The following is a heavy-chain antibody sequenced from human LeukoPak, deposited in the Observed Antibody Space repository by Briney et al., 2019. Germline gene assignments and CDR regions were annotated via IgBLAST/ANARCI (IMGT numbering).Heavy chain of an antibody. CDR1: GYTFTGYY. CDR2: INPNSGGT. V-gene: IGHV1-2*06. CDR3: ARAWGYCSGGSCYSDY. D-gene: IGHD2-15*01. Sequence: ASVKVSCKASGYTFTGYYMHWVRQAPGRGLEWMGRINPNSGGTNYAQKFQGRVTMTRDTSISTAYMELSRLRSDDTAVYYCARAWGYCSGGSCYSDYWGQGTLVTVSS. J-gene: IGHJ4*02.